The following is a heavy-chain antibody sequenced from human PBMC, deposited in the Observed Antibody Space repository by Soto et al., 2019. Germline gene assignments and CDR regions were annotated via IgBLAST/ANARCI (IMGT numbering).Heavy chain of an antibody. Sequence: QVQLVQSGAEVKKPGSSVKVSCKASGGTFNTYTISWVRQVPGQGLEWMGGIMPLYAKPTYAQPFLGRFTIAADEHTSTVYMVLSSLRSEDTALYDCASLNNWSSGDGRIDVWGRGTAVSVSS. CDR2: IMPLYAKP. D-gene: IGHD1-26*01. V-gene: IGHV1-69*01. CDR3: ASLNNWSSGDGRIDV. CDR1: GGTFNTYT. J-gene: IGHJ6*02.